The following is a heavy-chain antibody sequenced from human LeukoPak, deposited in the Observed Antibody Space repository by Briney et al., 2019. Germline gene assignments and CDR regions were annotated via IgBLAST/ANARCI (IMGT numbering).Heavy chain of an antibody. CDR3: ATQNWFDP. V-gene: IGHV3-21*01. J-gene: IGHJ5*02. CDR2: ISRSSSYI. Sequence: KTGGSLRLSCAASGFTFSDYSMNWVRQAPGKGLEWVSLISRSSSYIFYADSVKGRFTISRDNAKNSLYLQMNSLRAEDTAVYYCATQNWFDPWGQGTLVTVSP. CDR1: GFTFSDYS.